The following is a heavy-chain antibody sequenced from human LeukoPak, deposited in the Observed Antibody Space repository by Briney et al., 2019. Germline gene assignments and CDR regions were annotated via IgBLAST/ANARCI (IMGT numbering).Heavy chain of an antibody. V-gene: IGHV3-48*03. CDR2: ISSSGNTI. Sequence: GGSLRLSCVASGFSFSSYEMNWVRQAPGKGLEWVSYISSSGNTIYYADSVRGRFTISRDNAKNSLYLQMNSLRTEDTAVYYCAKHPQDWGQGTLVSVSS. CDR1: GFSFSSYE. CDR3: AKHPQD. J-gene: IGHJ4*02.